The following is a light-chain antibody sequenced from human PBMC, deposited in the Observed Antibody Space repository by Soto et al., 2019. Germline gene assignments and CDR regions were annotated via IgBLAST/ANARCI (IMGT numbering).Light chain of an antibody. J-gene: IGKJ1*01. V-gene: IGKV1-5*03. CDR3: QQFFPAPT. Sequence: DIQMTQYPSTLSVSVGDRVTITCRASQTISSWLAWYKQKPGKAPKLLIYKASTLKGGVPSRLSGSASGTEFTLTISSMTPDDFATYYCQQFFPAPTFGHGTKVDIK. CDR2: KAS. CDR1: QTISSW.